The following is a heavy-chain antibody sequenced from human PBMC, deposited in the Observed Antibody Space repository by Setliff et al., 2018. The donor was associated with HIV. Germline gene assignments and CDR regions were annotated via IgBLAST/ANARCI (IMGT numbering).Heavy chain of an antibody. Sequence: PSETLSLTCTVSGDSINSGNYYWSWIRQHPGKGLEWIGYIYYSGSTYYSPSLKSRVTISEDTSKNHFSLKLSSVTAADTAVYYCASGFVLRPSFRGGMDVWGQGTTVTVSS. J-gene: IGHJ6*02. CDR3: ASGFVLRPSFRGGMDV. V-gene: IGHV4-31*03. D-gene: IGHD2-8*01. CDR1: GDSINSGNYY. CDR2: IYYSGST.